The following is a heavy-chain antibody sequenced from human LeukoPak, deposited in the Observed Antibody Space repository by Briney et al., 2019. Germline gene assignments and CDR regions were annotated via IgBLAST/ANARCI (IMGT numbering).Heavy chain of an antibody. CDR3: TTYFNDYGDFGY. CDR2: IKSKTDGGTT. V-gene: IGHV3-15*01. CDR1: GFTFSSYS. D-gene: IGHD4-17*01. J-gene: IGHJ4*02. Sequence: PGGSLRLSCAASGFTFSSYSMNWVRQAPGKGLEWVGRIKSKTDGGTTDYAAPVKGRFTISRDDSKNTLYLQMNSLKAEDTAVYYCTTYFNDYGDFGYWGQGTLVTVSS.